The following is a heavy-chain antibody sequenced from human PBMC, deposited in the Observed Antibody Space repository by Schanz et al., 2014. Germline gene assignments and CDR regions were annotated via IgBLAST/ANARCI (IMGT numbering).Heavy chain of an antibody. J-gene: IGHJ6*02. CDR2: ISSVAISK. CDR1: GFTFSDYY. CDR3: ARQRYYFYAMDV. Sequence: QVQLVESGGGLVKPGGSLRLSCAASGFTFSDYYMSWVRQDPGKGLVGVSYISSVAISKYYADPVKGRFAISRDSAKNSLYLQMNSLRAEDTAVYYCARQRYYFYAMDVWGQGTTVTVSS. V-gene: IGHV3-11*01.